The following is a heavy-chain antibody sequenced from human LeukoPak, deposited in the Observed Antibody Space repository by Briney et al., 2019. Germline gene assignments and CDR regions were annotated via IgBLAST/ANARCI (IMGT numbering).Heavy chain of an antibody. D-gene: IGHD6-13*01. CDR2: INQDESER. CDR3: VSPPRSTPGMGI. CDR1: GFTFSNYY. V-gene: IGHV3-7*01. Sequence: SGGSLRLSCAASGFTFSNYYMSWFRQAPGKGLEWVANINQDESERSYLDSVKGRFTISRDNTKNSLFLQMNTLRVEDTAVYYCVSPPRSTPGMGIWGQGTTVTVSS. J-gene: IGHJ6*02.